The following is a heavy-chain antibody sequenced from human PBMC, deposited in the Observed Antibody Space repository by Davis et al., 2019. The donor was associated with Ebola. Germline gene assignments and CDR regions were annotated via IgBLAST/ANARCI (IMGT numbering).Heavy chain of an antibody. CDR1: GYSFTSYW. CDR3: ARTKKRTDYYDSSGRKT. CDR2: IYPGDSDT. D-gene: IGHD3-22*01. V-gene: IGHV5-51*01. J-gene: IGHJ5*02. Sequence: KVSCKGSGYSFTSYWIGWVRQMPGKGLEWMGIIYPGDSDTRYSPSFQGQVTISADKSISTAYLQWSSLKASDTAMYYCARTKKRTDYYDSSGRKTWGQGTLVTVSS.